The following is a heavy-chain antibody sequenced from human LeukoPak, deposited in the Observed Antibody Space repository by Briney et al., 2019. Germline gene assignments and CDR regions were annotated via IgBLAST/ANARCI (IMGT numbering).Heavy chain of an antibody. CDR3: ARETNYARFDL. CDR1: GFTFSSYN. D-gene: IGHD3-16*01. V-gene: IGHV3-48*01. J-gene: IGHJ5*02. Sequence: GGSLRLSCAASGFTFSSYNMNWVSQAPGKGLEWVSYISSRSATMYYADSVKGRFTISRDNAKNSLYLQMNSLRAEDTAVDYCARETNYARFDLWGLGTLVTVSS. CDR2: ISSRSATM.